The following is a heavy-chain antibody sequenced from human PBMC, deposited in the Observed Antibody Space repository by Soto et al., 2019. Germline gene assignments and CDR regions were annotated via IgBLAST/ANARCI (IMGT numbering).Heavy chain of an antibody. CDR1: GFTFSDYY. CDR3: AREGSGYRPEWMYYYGMDV. J-gene: IGHJ6*02. CDR2: ISSSSSYT. V-gene: IGHV3-11*06. Sequence: GGSLRLSCAASGFTFSDYYMSWIRQAPGKGLEWVSYISSSSSYTNYADSVKGRFTISRDNAKNSLYLQMNSLRAEDTAVYYCAREGSGYRPEWMYYYGMDVWGQGTTVTVSS. D-gene: IGHD5-18*01.